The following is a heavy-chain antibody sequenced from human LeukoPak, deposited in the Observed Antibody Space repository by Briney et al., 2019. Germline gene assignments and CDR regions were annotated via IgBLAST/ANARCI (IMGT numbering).Heavy chain of an antibody. V-gene: IGHV4-4*09. D-gene: IGHD3-3*01. CDR2: IYTTGTT. CDR1: GGSFSSYY. J-gene: IGHJ4*02. Sequence: SETLSLTCTVSGGSFSSYYWSWLRQPPGKGLEWIGYIYTTGTTSYNPTLKSRVTISLDTSKNQFSLQLSSVTAADTAVYYCARERYDFWSFDYWGQGTLVTFSS. CDR3: ARERYDFWSFDY.